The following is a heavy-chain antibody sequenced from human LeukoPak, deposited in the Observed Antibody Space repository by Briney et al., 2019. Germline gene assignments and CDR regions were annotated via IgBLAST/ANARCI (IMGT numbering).Heavy chain of an antibody. J-gene: IGHJ5*02. CDR1: GFTFSSYT. CDR2: ISSSSSYI. CDR3: ARDRRAADIVVVVAAFWFDP. D-gene: IGHD2-15*01. V-gene: IGHV3-21*01. Sequence: GGSLRLSCAASGFTFSSYTMNWVRQAPGKGLEWVSSISSSSSYIYYADSVKGRFTISRDNAKNSLYLQMNSLRAEDTAVYYCARDRRAADIVVVVAAFWFDPWGQGTLVTVSS.